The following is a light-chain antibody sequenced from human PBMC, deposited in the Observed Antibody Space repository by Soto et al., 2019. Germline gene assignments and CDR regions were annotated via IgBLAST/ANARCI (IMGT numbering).Light chain of an antibody. J-gene: IGKJ5*01. CDR1: QGISSY. Sequence: DIQMTQSPSSLSASVEDRVIITCRASQGISSYLAWYQQKPGKAPKLLIYAASTLQSGVPSRFTGSGSGIDFTLTISSLQPEDFATYYCQQFHSYPITFGQGTRLEIK. V-gene: IGKV1-9*01. CDR3: QQFHSYPIT. CDR2: AAS.